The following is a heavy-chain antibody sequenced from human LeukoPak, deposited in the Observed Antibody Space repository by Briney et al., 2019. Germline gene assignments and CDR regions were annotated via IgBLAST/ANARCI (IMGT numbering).Heavy chain of an antibody. CDR2: VYSSGST. CDR3: ARGGEAGLAD. D-gene: IGHD4-17*01. Sequence: PSETLSLTCTVSGASMSSYYWTWIRQPPGKGLEWIGYVYSSGSTNSNPSLKSRVTISVDTSKNQFSLNLSSVTAADTAVYYCARGGEAGLADWGQGTLVTVSS. CDR1: GASMSSYY. V-gene: IGHV4-59*01. J-gene: IGHJ4*02.